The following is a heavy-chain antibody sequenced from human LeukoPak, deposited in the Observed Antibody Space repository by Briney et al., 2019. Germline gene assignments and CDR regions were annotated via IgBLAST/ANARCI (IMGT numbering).Heavy chain of an antibody. J-gene: IGHJ4*02. Sequence: SQTLSLTSAISGDSVSRNTAGWYLIRQSPSRGLEWLGRTYYRSQWNSDYALSVKSRIAINADTSKNQVSLHLNSVTPADTAVYDSPRLLHIGRGSTLWARGPLVTVSS. CDR3: PRLLHIGRGSTL. CDR2: TYYRSQWNS. V-gene: IGHV6-1*01. CDR1: GDSVSRNTAG. D-gene: IGHD2/OR15-2a*01.